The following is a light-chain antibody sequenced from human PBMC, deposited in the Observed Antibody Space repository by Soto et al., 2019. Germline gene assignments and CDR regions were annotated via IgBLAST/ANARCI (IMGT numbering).Light chain of an antibody. CDR1: SSDVGGYDY. CDR2: EVT. J-gene: IGLJ3*02. CDR3: SSYAGSNMAM. Sequence: QSALTQPPSASGSPGQSVTISCTGTSSDVGGYDYVSWYQQYPGKAPRLMIYEVTKRPSGVPGRFSGSKSGNTASLTVSGLQAEDEADYYCSSYAGSNMAMFGGGTKLTVL. V-gene: IGLV2-8*01.